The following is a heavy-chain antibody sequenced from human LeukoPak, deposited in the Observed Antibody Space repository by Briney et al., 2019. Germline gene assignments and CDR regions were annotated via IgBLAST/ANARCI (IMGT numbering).Heavy chain of an antibody. CDR1: GFTFSSYW. D-gene: IGHD4-17*01. Sequence: GGSLRLSCAASGFTFSSYWMHWVRQAPGKGLVWVSRINNDGTSADYADSVKRRFTISRDNYKNTLYLQMNSLRAEDTAVYYCARDLRTDAFDIWGQGKMVTVSS. V-gene: IGHV3-74*01. CDR3: ARDLRTDAFDI. CDR2: INNDGTSA. J-gene: IGHJ3*02.